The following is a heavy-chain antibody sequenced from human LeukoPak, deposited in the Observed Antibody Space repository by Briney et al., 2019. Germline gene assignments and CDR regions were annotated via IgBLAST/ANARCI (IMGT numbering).Heavy chain of an antibody. V-gene: IGHV3-30*18. CDR2: ISYDGSNK. Sequence: GRSLRLSCAASGLTFSSYGMHWVRQAPGKGLEWVAVISYDGSNKYYADSVKGRFTISRDNCKNTLYLQMNSLRAEDTAVYYCAKDMDYYDSSGYYRLPNIDYWGQGTLVTVSS. J-gene: IGHJ4*02. CDR3: AKDMDYYDSSGYYRLPNIDY. D-gene: IGHD3-22*01. CDR1: GLTFSSYG.